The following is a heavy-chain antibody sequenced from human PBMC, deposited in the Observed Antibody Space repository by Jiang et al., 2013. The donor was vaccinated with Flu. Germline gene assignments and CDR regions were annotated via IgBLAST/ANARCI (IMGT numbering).Heavy chain of an antibody. Sequence: LTCTVSGGSISSYYWSWIRQPPGKGLEWIGYIYYSGSTNYNPSLKSRVTISVDTSKNQFSLKLSSVTAADTAVYYCASSGGGGDTDAFDIWGQGTMVTVSS. CDR2: IYYSGST. J-gene: IGHJ3*02. CDR3: ASSGGGGDTDAFDI. D-gene: IGHD2-21*02. CDR1: GGSISSYY. V-gene: IGHV4-59*01.